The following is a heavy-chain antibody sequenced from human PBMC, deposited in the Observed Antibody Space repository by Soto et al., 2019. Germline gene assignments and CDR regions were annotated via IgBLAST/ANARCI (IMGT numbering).Heavy chain of an antibody. CDR2: INHSGST. CDR3: ARGGRSIEFDP. Sequence: SETLSLTCTVSGGSISSYYWSWIRQPPGKGLEWIGEINHSGSTNYNPSLKSRVTISVDTSKNQFSLKLSSVTAADTAVYYCARGGRSIEFDPWGQGTLVTVSS. V-gene: IGHV4-34*01. J-gene: IGHJ5*02. CDR1: GGSISSYY.